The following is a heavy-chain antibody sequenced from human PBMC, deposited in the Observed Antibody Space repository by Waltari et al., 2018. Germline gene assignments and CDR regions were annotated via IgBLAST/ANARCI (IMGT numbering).Heavy chain of an antibody. CDR2: LHHIGIT. CDR1: GYSIRSGYY. CDR3: ARGGGLLRGVSGYGYGMDV. J-gene: IGHJ6*02. Sequence: QVQLQESGPRLVTPSETLSLNCAVSGYSIRSGYYWDWIRQPPGKGLEWMGTLHHIGITYYNPSLKSRVIISVDTSKNHFSLEMRSVTAADTAVYYCARGGGLLRGVSGYGYGMDVWGQGTTVTVSS. V-gene: IGHV4-38-2*01. D-gene: IGHD3-10*01.